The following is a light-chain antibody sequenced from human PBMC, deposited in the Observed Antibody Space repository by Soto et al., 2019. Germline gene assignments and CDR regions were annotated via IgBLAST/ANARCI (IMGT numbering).Light chain of an antibody. CDR3: QQYNNLLFT. Sequence: DIQMTQSPSSLSASVGDRVTITCQASQDISNYLNWYQQKPGKAPKLLIHGASNLETGVPSRFSGSGSGTDFTFTISSLQPEDIATYFCQQYNNLLFTFGPGTKVDI. CDR2: GAS. V-gene: IGKV1-33*01. J-gene: IGKJ3*01. CDR1: QDISNY.